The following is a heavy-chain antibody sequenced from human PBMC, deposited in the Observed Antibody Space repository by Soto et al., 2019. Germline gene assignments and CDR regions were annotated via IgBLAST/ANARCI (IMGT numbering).Heavy chain of an antibody. D-gene: IGHD3-10*01. CDR3: AKDGGITMVRGVITKSSGFDY. CDR1: GFTFDDYA. J-gene: IGHJ4*02. Sequence: EVQLVESGGGLVQPGRSLRLSCAASGFTFDDYAMHWVRQAPGKGLEWVSGISWNSGSIGYADSVKGRFTISRDNAKNSLYLQMNSLRAEDTAFYYCAKDGGITMVRGVITKSSGFDYWGQGTRVTVSS. V-gene: IGHV3-9*01. CDR2: ISWNSGSI.